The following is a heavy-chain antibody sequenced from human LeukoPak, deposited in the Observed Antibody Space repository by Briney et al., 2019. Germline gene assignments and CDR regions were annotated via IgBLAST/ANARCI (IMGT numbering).Heavy chain of an antibody. Sequence: GGSLRLSCAASGFTFSGYAMSWVRQAPGKGLEWVSAISVSGGSTYCADSVKGRFTISRDNSKNTLYLQMNSLRAEDTAVYYCAKGSGGYYYVSFDYWGQGTLVTVSS. CDR1: GFTFSGYA. J-gene: IGHJ4*02. D-gene: IGHD3-22*01. V-gene: IGHV3-23*01. CDR2: ISVSGGST. CDR3: AKGSGGYYYVSFDY.